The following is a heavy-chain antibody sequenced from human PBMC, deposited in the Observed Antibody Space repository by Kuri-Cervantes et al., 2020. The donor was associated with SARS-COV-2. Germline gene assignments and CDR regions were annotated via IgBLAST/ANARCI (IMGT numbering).Heavy chain of an antibody. CDR3: ARNRTIVFGGFDY. CDR1: GYTFTSYY. Sequence: ASAKVSCKASGYTFTSYYMSWVRQHPGQELEWMGWISAYSGNTNYAQKLQGRVTMTTDTTTSTAYTELRSLRSDDATVYYCARNRTIVFGGFDYWGQGTLVTVSS. J-gene: IGHJ4*01. CDR2: ISAYSGNT. V-gene: IGHV1-18*01. D-gene: IGHD3-16*01.